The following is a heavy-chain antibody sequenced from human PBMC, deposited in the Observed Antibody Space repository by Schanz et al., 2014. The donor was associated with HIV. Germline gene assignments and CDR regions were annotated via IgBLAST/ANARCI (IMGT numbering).Heavy chain of an antibody. D-gene: IGHD3-22*01. J-gene: IGHJ6*02. CDR3: AKDRNYYESKYRGKGNYYYYYGMDV. Sequence: VQLVESGGGLVKPGRSLRLSCTASGFTFGDYPMSWFRQAPGKGLEWVAVISYDGTKKHYADSVKGRFTISRDNSKNSLYLVIKSLRAEDAAVYYCAKDRNYYESKYRGKGNYYYYYGMDVWGQGTTVTVSS. CDR2: ISYDGTKK. CDR1: GFTFGDYP. V-gene: IGHV3-30*18.